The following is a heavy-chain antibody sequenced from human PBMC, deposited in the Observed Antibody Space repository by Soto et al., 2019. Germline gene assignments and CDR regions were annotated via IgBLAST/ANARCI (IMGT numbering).Heavy chain of an antibody. J-gene: IGHJ3*02. CDR3: TREAGYCSRTSCYRRAFDS. D-gene: IGHD2-2*01. V-gene: IGHV3-74*01. CDR1: GFTFSSYA. Sequence: GGSLRLSCAASGFTFSSYAMSWVRQAPGKGLEWVSHINTDGGITGYADSVKGRFTISRDNAKNTLYLQMNGLRVEDTSVYYCTREAGYCSRTSCYRRAFDSWGQGTMVTVSS. CDR2: INTDGGIT.